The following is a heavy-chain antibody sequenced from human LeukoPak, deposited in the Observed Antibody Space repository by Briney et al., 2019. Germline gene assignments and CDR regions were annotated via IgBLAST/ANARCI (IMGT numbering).Heavy chain of an antibody. Sequence: SGPTLVKPTQTLTLTCTFSGFSLSTSGMGVSWIRQPPGKALEWLARIDWDDDKYYSTSLKTRLTISKDTSKNQVVLTMTNMDPVDTAAYYCARTAVDTAMVSAFDIWGQGTMVTVSS. CDR2: IDWDDDK. CDR1: GFSLSTSGMG. CDR3: ARTAVDTAMVSAFDI. V-gene: IGHV2-70*11. J-gene: IGHJ3*02. D-gene: IGHD5-18*01.